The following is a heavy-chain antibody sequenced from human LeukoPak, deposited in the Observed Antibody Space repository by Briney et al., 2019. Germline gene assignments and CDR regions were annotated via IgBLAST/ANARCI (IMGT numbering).Heavy chain of an antibody. CDR1: GYTFTGYN. J-gene: IGHJ4*02. CDR2: INPNSGGT. Sequence: ASVKVSCKASGYTFTGYNVNWVRQAPGQGLEWMGWINPNSGGTNYAQKFQGRVTMTRDTSINTAYMELKRLRSDDTAVYYCARKIEVSLILWFGEDPPLDYWGQGTLVIVSS. D-gene: IGHD3-10*01. CDR3: ARKIEVSLILWFGEDPPLDY. V-gene: IGHV1-2*02.